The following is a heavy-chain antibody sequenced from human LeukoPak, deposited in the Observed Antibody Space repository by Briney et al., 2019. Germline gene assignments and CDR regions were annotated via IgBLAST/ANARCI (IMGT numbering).Heavy chain of an antibody. CDR3: ARVYYDSSDYYYYMDV. CDR1: GGSISSYY. CDR2: IHYSGGT. Sequence: PSETLSLTCTVSGGSISSYYWSWIRQPPGKGLEWLGYIHYSGGTHYNPSLKSRVTISVDKSKNQFSLKLSSVTAADTAVYYCARVYYDSSDYYYYMDVWGKGTTVTVSS. V-gene: IGHV4-59*12. D-gene: IGHD3-22*01. J-gene: IGHJ6*03.